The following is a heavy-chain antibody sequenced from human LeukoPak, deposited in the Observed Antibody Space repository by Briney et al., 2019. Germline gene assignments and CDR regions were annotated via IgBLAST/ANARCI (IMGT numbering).Heavy chain of an antibody. CDR1: GFTVSSNY. CDR2: IYSGGST. D-gene: IGHD5-12*01. CDR3: ARSNSDYDFRGYYYSYMHV. V-gene: IGHV3-53*01. J-gene: IGHJ6*03. Sequence: GGSLRLSCATSGFTVSSNYMTWVRQVPGKGLEWVSVIYSGGSTYYSDSVKGRFTISRDDSKNTLYHQMNSLRTDDTAVDYCARSNSDYDFRGYYYSYMHVWGKGTTVTVSS.